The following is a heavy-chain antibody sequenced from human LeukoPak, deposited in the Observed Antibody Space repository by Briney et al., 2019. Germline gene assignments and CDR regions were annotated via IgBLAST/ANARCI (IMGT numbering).Heavy chain of an antibody. J-gene: IGHJ6*02. D-gene: IGHD1-26*01. CDR3: AKDMARIVGATSYYYCMDV. CDR2: ISWNSGSI. V-gene: IGHV3-9*01. Sequence: GRSLRLSCAASGFTFDDYAMHWVRQAPGKGLEWVSGISWNSGSIGYADSVKGRFTISRDNAKNSLYLQMNSLRAEDTALYYCAKDMARIVGATSYYYCMDVWGQGTTVTVSS. CDR1: GFTFDDYA.